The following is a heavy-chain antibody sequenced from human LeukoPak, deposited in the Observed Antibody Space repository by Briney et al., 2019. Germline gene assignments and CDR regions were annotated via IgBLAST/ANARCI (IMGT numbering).Heavy chain of an antibody. CDR3: AGSYCSSTSCYTWLLVY. CDR2: IIPIFGTA. J-gene: IGHJ4*02. CDR1: GGTFSSYA. V-gene: IGHV1-69*05. Sequence: SVTVSCKASGGTFSSYAISWVRQAPGQGLEWMGGIIPIFGTANYAQKFQGRVTITTDESTSTAYMELRSLRSEDTAVYYCAGSYCSSTSCYTWLLVYWGQGTQVTVSS. D-gene: IGHD2-2*02.